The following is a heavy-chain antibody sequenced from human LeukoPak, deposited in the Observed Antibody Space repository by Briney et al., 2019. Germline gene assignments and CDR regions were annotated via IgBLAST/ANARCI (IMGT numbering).Heavy chain of an antibody. V-gene: IGHV5-51*01. J-gene: IGHJ5*02. CDR2: IYPGDSET. CDR1: GYIFTNHW. Sequence: GESLRISCKGSGYIFTNHWIGWVRHVPGKGLEWMGIIYPGDSETKYSPSFQGQVTISADKSINTAYLQWSRLKASDSGMYHCVRRPYSSTWSNWFDPWGQGTLVTVSS. D-gene: IGHD2-2*01. CDR3: VRRPYSSTWSNWFDP.